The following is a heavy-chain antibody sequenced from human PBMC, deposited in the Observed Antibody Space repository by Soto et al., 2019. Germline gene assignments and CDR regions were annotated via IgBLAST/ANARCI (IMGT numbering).Heavy chain of an antibody. V-gene: IGHV4-38-2*02. CDR2: SYYGRNT. CDR1: GYSINRGFY. D-gene: IGHD2-8*01. J-gene: IGHJ4*02. CDR3: ARDEGLKASPSD. Sequence: PSETLSLTCAVSGYSINRGFYWGWIRQSPGRGLEWIGSSYYGRNTYYNPSLNRRVTISIDASKDQFSLTLTSVTAADTAVYYCARDEGLKASPSDWSQGNLVTVSS.